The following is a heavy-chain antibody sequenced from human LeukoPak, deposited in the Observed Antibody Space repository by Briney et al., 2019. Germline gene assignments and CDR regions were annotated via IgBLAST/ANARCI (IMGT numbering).Heavy chain of an antibody. Sequence: SQTLSLTCTVSGGSISSGGYYWSWIRQHPGKGLEWIGYIYYSGSTYYNPSLKSRVTISVDTSKNQFSLKLSSVTAADTAVYYCARDREPYDFWSGYYTGNYYYGMDVWGQGTTVTVSS. J-gene: IGHJ6*02. CDR2: IYYSGST. D-gene: IGHD3-3*01. CDR1: GGSISSGGYY. V-gene: IGHV4-31*03. CDR3: ARDREPYDFWSGYYTGNYYYGMDV.